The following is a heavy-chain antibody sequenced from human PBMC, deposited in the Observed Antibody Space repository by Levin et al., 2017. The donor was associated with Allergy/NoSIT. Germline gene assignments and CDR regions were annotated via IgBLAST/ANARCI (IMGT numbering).Heavy chain of an antibody. Sequence: SLKISCAASGFTFDDYAMHWVRQAPGKGLEWVSGISWNSGSIGYADSVKGRFTISRDNAKNSLYLQMNSLRAEDTALYYCAKASVVVITGYYFDYWGQGTLVTVSS. D-gene: IGHD3-22*01. J-gene: IGHJ4*02. CDR3: AKASVVVITGYYFDY. CDR2: ISWNSGSI. V-gene: IGHV3-9*01. CDR1: GFTFDDYA.